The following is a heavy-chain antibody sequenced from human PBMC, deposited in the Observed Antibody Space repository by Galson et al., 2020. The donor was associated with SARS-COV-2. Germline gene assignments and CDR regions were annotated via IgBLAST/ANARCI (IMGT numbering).Heavy chain of an antibody. J-gene: IGHJ4*02. CDR2: IKNDGSSP. D-gene: IGHD3-10*01. CDR1: GFIFSGSW. V-gene: IGHV3-74*01. CDR3: VTAGPFGGY. Sequence: GESLKISCVASGFIFSGSWMHWVRQVPGKALVWVSRIKNDGSSPNYADSVKGRFTTSRDDSKSMLYLQMTSLRVEDTAMYYCVTAGPFGGYWGRGTQVTVFS.